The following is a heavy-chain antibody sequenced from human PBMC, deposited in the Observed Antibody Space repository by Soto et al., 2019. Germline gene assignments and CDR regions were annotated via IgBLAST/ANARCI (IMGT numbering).Heavy chain of an antibody. J-gene: IGHJ4*02. CDR2: ISWNSGTR. CDR1: GFTFDIYA. CDR3: AKELGGYSYGYELDH. Sequence: EVQLLESGGALVQPGGSLRLSCGASGFTFDIYAMHWVRQAPGKGLEWVSSISWNSGTRGYADSVKGRFTISRDNAKNSLYLQMDSLRTEDTAFYYCAKELGGYSYGYELDHWGQGTLVAVSS. V-gene: IGHV3-9*01. D-gene: IGHD5-18*01.